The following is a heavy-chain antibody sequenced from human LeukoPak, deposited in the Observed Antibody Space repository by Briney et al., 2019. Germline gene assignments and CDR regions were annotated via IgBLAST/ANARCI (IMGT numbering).Heavy chain of an antibody. V-gene: IGHV4-59*12. CDR1: GGSINNFY. D-gene: IGHD1-26*01. CDR2: IFYSGST. J-gene: IGHJ5*02. CDR3: AREGEVGTTWSWFDP. Sequence: SETLSLTCTVSGGSINNFYWSWIRQPPGKGLEWIGYIFYSGSTDYNPSLESRVTISIDTSKNQFSLKVNSLTAADTAVYYCAREGEVGTTWSWFDPWGQGTLVTVSS.